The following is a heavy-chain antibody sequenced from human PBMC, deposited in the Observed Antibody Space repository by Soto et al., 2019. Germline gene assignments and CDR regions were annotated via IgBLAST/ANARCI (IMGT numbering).Heavy chain of an antibody. CDR1: GFTFSSYS. J-gene: IGHJ3*02. D-gene: IGHD1-1*01. CDR2: ISSSSSTI. V-gene: IGHV3-48*02. Sequence: GESLKISCAASGFTFSSYSMNWVRQAPGKGLEWVSYISSSSSTIYYADSVKGRFTISRDNAKNSLYLQMNSLRDEDTAVYYCARDRKELASLPRPAFDIWGQGTMVTVSS. CDR3: ARDRKELASLPRPAFDI.